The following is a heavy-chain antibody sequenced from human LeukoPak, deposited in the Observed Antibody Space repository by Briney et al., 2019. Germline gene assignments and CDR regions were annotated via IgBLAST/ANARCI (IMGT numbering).Heavy chain of an antibody. V-gene: IGHV3-74*01. J-gene: IGHJ4*02. Sequence: PGGSLRLSCAASGFTFSTYWMHWVCQVPGKGLVWVSRINTDGSSTTYADSVKGRFTISRDNAKNTVDLQMNSLRAEDTAVYYCAGGTSGNYYCDSWGQGTLVTVSS. CDR3: AGGTSGNYYCDS. CDR1: GFTFSTYW. D-gene: IGHD3-10*01. CDR2: INTDGSST.